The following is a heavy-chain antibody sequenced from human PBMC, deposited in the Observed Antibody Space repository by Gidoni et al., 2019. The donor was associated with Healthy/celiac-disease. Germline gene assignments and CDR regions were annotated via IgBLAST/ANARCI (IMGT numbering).Heavy chain of an antibody. D-gene: IGHD3-3*01. CDR3: ARDSTNYDFWSGYTSLSGMDV. CDR1: GFTVSSNY. J-gene: IGHJ6*02. Sequence: EVQLVETGGVLIQPGGSLRLSCAASGFTVSSNYMSWVRQAPGKGLEWVSVIYSGGSTDYADSGKGRFTISRDNSKNTLYLQMNSLRAEDTAVYYCARDSTNYDFWSGYTSLSGMDVWGQGTTVTVSS. CDR2: IYSGGST. V-gene: IGHV3-53*02.